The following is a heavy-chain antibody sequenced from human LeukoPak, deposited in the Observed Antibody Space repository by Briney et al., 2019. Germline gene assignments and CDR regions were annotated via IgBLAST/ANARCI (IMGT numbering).Heavy chain of an antibody. CDR2: TNLNSGGT. Sequence: ASVKVSCKASGYTFTGYYMHWVRQAPGQGLDWMGWTNLNSGGTSYAQKFQGRVTMTRDTSITSAYMELSSLRSDDTAVYYCARAGHGATSVGEYMNDYWGQGTLVTVSS. CDR3: ARAGHGATSVGEYMNDY. CDR1: GYTFTGYY. J-gene: IGHJ4*02. D-gene: IGHD6-6*01. V-gene: IGHV1-2*02.